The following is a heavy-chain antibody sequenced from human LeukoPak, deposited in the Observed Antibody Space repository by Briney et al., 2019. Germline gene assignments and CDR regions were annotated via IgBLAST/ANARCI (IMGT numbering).Heavy chain of an antibody. J-gene: IGHJ3*01. CDR1: RFXLRGNR. CDR2: IDRDGTIT. CDR3: ARAVGGLQSYGFDF. Sequence: PGGSLKLSPAAPRFXLRGNRMHSVREAPGKGLWWLSRIDRDGTITDYADSVKGRCTISRENAENTLYLQMNSLRVEDKAVYYCARAVGGLQSYGFDFWGQGIMVTVSS. D-gene: IGHD5-24*01. V-gene: IGHV3-74*01.